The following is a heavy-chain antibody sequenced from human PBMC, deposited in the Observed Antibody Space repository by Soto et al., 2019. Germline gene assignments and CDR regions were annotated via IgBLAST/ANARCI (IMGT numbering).Heavy chain of an antibody. CDR3: AKDSSGALGYYYGMDV. Sequence: LRLSCAASGFTFSSYGMHWVRQAPGKGLEWVAVISYDGSNKYYADSVKGRFTISRDNSKNTLYLQMNSLRAEDTAVYYCAKDSSGALGYYYGMDVWGQGTTVTVSS. J-gene: IGHJ6*02. CDR1: GFTFSSYG. V-gene: IGHV3-30*18. D-gene: IGHD3-10*01. CDR2: ISYDGSNK.